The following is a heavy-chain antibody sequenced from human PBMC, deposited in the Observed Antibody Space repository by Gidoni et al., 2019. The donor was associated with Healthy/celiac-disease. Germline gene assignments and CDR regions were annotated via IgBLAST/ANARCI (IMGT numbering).Heavy chain of an antibody. CDR1: GFTFSSYD. D-gene: IGHD3-22*01. V-gene: IGHV3-13*01. CDR2: IGTAGDT. J-gene: IGHJ4*02. Sequence: EVQLVESGGGLVQPGGSLRLSCAASGFTFSSYDMHWVRQATGKGLEWVSAIGTAGDTYYPGSVKGRFTISRENAKNSLYLQMNSLRAGDTAVYYCARGYYDSSGYLSFDYWGQGTLVTVSS. CDR3: ARGYYDSSGYLSFDY.